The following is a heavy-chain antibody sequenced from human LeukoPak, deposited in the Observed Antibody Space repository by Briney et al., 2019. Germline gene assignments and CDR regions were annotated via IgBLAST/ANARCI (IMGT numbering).Heavy chain of an antibody. V-gene: IGHV4-59*01. D-gene: IGHD6-13*01. Sequence: PSETLSLTCTVSGASISSSYWSWIRQPPGKGLEWIGYTHYSGSSNYNPSLESRVTMSVDTSKNQFSLNLNSVTAADTAMYYCARAYSIAAVFDYWGQGTLVTVSS. CDR3: ARAYSIAAVFDY. CDR2: THYSGSS. J-gene: IGHJ4*02. CDR1: GASISSSY.